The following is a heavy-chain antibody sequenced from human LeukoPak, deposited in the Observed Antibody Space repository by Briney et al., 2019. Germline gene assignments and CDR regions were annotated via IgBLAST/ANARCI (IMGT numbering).Heavy chain of an antibody. CDR3: ARGDIDGYYYYMDV. Sequence: ASVKVSCKASGYTFTSYDINWVRQATGQGLEWMGWMNPNSGNTGYAQKFQGRVTMTRNTSISTAYMELSSLRSEDTAVYYCARGDIDGYYYYMDVWGKGTTVTISS. CDR2: MNPNSGNT. D-gene: IGHD2/OR15-2a*01. CDR1: GYTFTSYD. J-gene: IGHJ6*03. V-gene: IGHV1-8*01.